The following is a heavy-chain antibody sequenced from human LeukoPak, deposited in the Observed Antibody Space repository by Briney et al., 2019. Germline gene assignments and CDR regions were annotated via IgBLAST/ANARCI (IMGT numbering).Heavy chain of an antibody. J-gene: IGHJ4*02. CDR3: ARGRLMYYFDY. Sequence: SETLSLTCAVYGGSFSGYYWSWIRQPPGRGLEWIGEINHSGSTNYNPSLKSRVTISVDTSKNQFSLKLSSVTAADTAVYYCARGRLMYYFDYWGQGTLVTVSS. D-gene: IGHD3-10*02. V-gene: IGHV4-34*01. CDR1: GGSFSGYY. CDR2: INHSGST.